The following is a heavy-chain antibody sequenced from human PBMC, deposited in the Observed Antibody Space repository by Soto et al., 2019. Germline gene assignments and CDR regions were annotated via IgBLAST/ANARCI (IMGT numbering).Heavy chain of an antibody. CDR3: AKEYSGGLFDY. D-gene: IGHD1-26*01. Sequence: GGSLRLSCAASGFTFSSYGMHWVRQAPGKGLEWVAVISYDGSNKYYADSVKGRFTISRDNSKNTLYLQMNSLRAEDTAVYYCAKEYSGGLFDYWGQGTLVTVSS. J-gene: IGHJ4*02. CDR2: ISYDGSNK. CDR1: GFTFSSYG. V-gene: IGHV3-30*18.